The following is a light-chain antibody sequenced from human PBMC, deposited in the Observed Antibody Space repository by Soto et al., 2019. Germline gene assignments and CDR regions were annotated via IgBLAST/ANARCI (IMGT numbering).Light chain of an antibody. V-gene: IGKV3-11*01. J-gene: IGKJ5*01. CDR2: DAS. CDR1: RSVGSS. CDR3: QQRSNWPPPT. Sequence: ILLPPYPATLSLSPGDRAPLSCRASRSVGSSLAWYQQKPGQAPRLLIHDASNRATGIPARFSGSGSGTDFTLTISSLEPKDFAVYYCQQRSNWPPPTFGQGARLEI.